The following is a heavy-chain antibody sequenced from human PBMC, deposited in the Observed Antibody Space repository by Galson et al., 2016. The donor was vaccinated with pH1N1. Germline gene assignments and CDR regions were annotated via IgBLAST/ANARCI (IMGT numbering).Heavy chain of an antibody. CDR1: GDSVSSNSAT. Sequence: CAISGDSVSSNSATWNWIRQSPSRGLEWLGRTYYRSKWYNDYAESVKSQIIISPDTSKNQLSLQLNSVTPADTAVYYCARGVIDYDFWSGYQDHAAFDIWGQGTMVIVPS. CDR2: TYYRSKWYN. CDR3: ARGVIDYDFWSGYQDHAAFDI. J-gene: IGHJ3*02. D-gene: IGHD3-3*01. V-gene: IGHV6-1*01.